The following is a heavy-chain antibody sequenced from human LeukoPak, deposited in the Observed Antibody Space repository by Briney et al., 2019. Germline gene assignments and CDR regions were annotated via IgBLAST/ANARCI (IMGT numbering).Heavy chain of an antibody. CDR1: GYTFTAYY. J-gene: IGHJ3*02. CDR2: INPNSGGT. D-gene: IGHD2-15*01. Sequence: GASVKVSCKASGYTFTAYYMHWVRQAPGQGLEWMGWINPNSGGTNYAQKFQGRVTMTRDTSISTAYMELSGLRSDDTAVYYCASGVVVVVAATRGDAFDIWGQGTMVTVSS. V-gene: IGHV1-2*02. CDR3: ASGVVVVVAATRGDAFDI.